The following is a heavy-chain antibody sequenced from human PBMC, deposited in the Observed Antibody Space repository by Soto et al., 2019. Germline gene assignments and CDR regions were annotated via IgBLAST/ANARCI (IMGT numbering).Heavy chain of an antibody. V-gene: IGHV4-61*01. Sequence: QVQLQESGPGLVKPSETLSLTCTVSGGSVSSGSYYWSWIRQPPGKGLEWIGYIYYSGSTNYNPSLTSRVTISVDTSKNQCSLKLSSVTAADTAVYYCARGTPDIVVVVAATYYYYGMDVWGQGTTVTVSS. J-gene: IGHJ6*02. D-gene: IGHD2-15*01. CDR2: IYYSGST. CDR1: GGSVSSGSYY. CDR3: ARGTPDIVVVVAATYYYYGMDV.